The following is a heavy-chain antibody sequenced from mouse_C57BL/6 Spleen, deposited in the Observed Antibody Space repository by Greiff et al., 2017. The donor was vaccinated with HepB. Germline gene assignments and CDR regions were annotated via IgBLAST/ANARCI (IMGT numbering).Heavy chain of an antibody. D-gene: IGHD2-4*01. Sequence: VQLQQSGAELVKPGASVKLSCTASGFNITDYYMHWVKQRTEQGLEWIGRIEPEDGDTKYAPKFQGKATITADTSSSTAYLQLSSLTSEDTAVYYCARRGYDCDGFGYWGQGTLVTVSA. V-gene: IGHV14-2*01. CDR3: ARRGYDCDGFGY. J-gene: IGHJ3*01. CDR1: GFNITDYY. CDR2: IEPEDGDT.